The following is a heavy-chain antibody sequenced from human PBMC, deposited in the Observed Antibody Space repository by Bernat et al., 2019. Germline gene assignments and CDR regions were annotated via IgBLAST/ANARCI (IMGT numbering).Heavy chain of an antibody. CDR3: ARENIAENWFDP. Sequence: QVQLVESGGGVVQPGRSLRLSCEASKFTFSSYGMHWVRQAPGKGLEWVAVIWHDGSNENYADSVKGRFTISRDNSKNTLYLQMNSLRAEDTAVYYCARENIAENWFDPWGQGTLVTVSS. V-gene: IGHV3-33*01. D-gene: IGHD6-13*01. CDR2: IWHDGSNE. J-gene: IGHJ5*02. CDR1: KFTFSSYG.